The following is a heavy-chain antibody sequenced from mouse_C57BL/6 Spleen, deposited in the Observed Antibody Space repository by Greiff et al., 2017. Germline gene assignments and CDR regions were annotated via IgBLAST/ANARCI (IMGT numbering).Heavy chain of an antibody. J-gene: IGHJ4*01. CDR2: IHPTDSDT. D-gene: IGHD2-1*01. V-gene: IGHV1-74*01. CDR1: GYTFTSYW. Sequence: QVQLQQPGAELVKPGASVKVSCKASGYTFTSYWMHWVKQRPGQGLEWIGRIHPTDSDTNYNQKFKGKATLTVDKSSSTAYMQLSSLTSADSAVDYCAIRGSTDAMDYWGQGTSVTGSS. CDR3: AIRGSTDAMDY.